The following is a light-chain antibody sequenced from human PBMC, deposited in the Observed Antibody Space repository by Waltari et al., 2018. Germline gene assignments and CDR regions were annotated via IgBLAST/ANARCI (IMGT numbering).Light chain of an antibody. CDR1: QTVFYSSTNKNS. Sequence: DIVMTQSPDSLAVSLGARATITCKSSQTVFYSSTNKNSLAWYQQKPGQPPKLLIYWASTRESWVPDRFSGSGSGTDFTLTVSSLQAEDVAVYYCHQYYTTPYTFGQGTKLEIK. V-gene: IGKV4-1*01. J-gene: IGKJ2*01. CDR2: WAS. CDR3: HQYYTTPYT.